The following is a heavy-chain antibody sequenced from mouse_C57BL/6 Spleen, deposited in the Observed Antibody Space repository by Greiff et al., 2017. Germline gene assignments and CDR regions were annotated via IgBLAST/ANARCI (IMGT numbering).Heavy chain of an antibody. CDR3: ARESYYDAYDMDY. V-gene: IGHV1-53*01. J-gene: IGHJ4*01. Sequence: VQLQQPGTELVKPGASVKLSCKASGYTFTSYWMHWVKQRPGQGLEWIGNINPSNGGTNYNEKFKSKATLTVDKSSSTAYMQLSSLTSEDSAVYYCARESYYDAYDMDYWGKGTSVTVSS. CDR2: INPSNGGT. CDR1: GYTFTSYW. D-gene: IGHD2-4*01.